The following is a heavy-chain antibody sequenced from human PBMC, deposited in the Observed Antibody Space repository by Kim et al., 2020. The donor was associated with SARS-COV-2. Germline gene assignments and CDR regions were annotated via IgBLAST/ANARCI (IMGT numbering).Heavy chain of an antibody. D-gene: IGHD2-15*01. CDR3: ARGKLLIDY. J-gene: IGHJ4*02. CDR2: ST. V-gene: IGHV4-4*02. Sequence: STNYNPSLKSRVTISVDKSKNQFSLKLSSVTAADTAVYYCARGKLLIDYWGQGTLVTVSS.